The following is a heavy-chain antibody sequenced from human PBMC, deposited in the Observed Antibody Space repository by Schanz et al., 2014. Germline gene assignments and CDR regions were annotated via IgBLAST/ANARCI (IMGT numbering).Heavy chain of an antibody. D-gene: IGHD4-17*01. CDR2: MSYDGSIK. CDR1: GFTFSSYG. J-gene: IGHJ4*02. V-gene: IGHV3-33*01. CDR3: ARPRFDYGEVDY. Sequence: VQLLESGGGVVQPGRSLRLSCAASGFTFSSYGMHWVRQAPGKGLEWVAAMSYDGSIKYYGDSVKGRFTISRDRFQNTLYLRMSSLRAEDTAVYYCARPRFDYGEVDYWGQGTLVTVSS.